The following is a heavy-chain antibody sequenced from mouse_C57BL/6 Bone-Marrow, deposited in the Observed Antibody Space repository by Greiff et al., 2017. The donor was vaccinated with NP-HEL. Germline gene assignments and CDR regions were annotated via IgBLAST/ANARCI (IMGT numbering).Heavy chain of an antibody. CDR3: ARQLGAMDY. Sequence: EVMLVESGGGLVKPGGSLKLSCAASGFTFSSYAMSWVRQTPEKRLEWVATISDGGSYTYYPDNVKGRFTISRDNAKKNLYLQMSHLNAEDTAMYYCARQLGAMDYWGQGTSVTVSS. D-gene: IGHD3-1*01. CDR2: ISDGGSYT. CDR1: GFTFSSYA. J-gene: IGHJ4*01. V-gene: IGHV5-4*03.